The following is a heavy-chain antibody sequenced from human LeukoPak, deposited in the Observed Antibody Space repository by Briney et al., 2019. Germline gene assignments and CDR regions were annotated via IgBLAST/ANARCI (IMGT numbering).Heavy chain of an antibody. J-gene: IGHJ6*03. V-gene: IGHV4-59*01. CDR2: IYYSGST. CDR1: GVSISGYY. Sequence: PSETLSLTCTVSGVSISGYYWSWIRQPPGKGLHWIGYIYYSGSTNYNPSLKSQVTISVDTSKNQFSLKLSSVTAADTDVYYCARTTEGGYTYDYFYYYYMDVWGKGTTVTISS. CDR3: ARTTEGGYTYDYFYYYYMDV. D-gene: IGHD5-18*01.